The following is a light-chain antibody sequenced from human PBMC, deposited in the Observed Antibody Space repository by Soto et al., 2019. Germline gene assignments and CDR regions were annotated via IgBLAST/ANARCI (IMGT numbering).Light chain of an antibody. Sequence: IQMTQSPSSLSASVGDRVTITCRASQSISINLNWYQQKPGKAPKVLIYGASSLQSGVPLRFSGSGSGTDFTLTINSLQPEDFASYYCQQSYKIPPTFGQGTKVDIK. CDR1: QSISIN. CDR3: QQSYKIPPT. CDR2: GAS. J-gene: IGKJ2*01. V-gene: IGKV1-39*01.